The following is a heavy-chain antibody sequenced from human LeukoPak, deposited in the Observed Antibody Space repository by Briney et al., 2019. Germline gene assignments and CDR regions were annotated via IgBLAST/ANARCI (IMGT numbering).Heavy chain of an antibody. V-gene: IGHV6-1*01. CDR3: ARSDTSAPLLWFGELLDY. Sequence: SQTLSLTCAISGDSVSSNIAAWNWIRQSPSRGLEWLGRTYYRSKWYNDYAVSVKSRITINPDTSKNQFSLQLNSVTPEDTAVYYCARSDTSAPLLWFGELLDYWGQGTLVTVSS. J-gene: IGHJ4*02. CDR2: TYYRSKWYN. D-gene: IGHD3-10*01. CDR1: GDSVSSNIAA.